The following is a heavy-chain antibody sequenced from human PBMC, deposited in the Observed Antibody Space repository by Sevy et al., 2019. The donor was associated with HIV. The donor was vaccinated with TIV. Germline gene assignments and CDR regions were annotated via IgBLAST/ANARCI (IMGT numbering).Heavy chain of an antibody. D-gene: IGHD3-22*01. Sequence: GASVKVSCKVSGYTLTELSMHWVRQAPGKGLEWMGTFDPEDGETIYAQKFQGRVSMTEDTSTDTAYMELNSLRSEDTAVYYCATTRDYYDSSGYPFDYWGQGTLVTVSS. CDR2: FDPEDGET. V-gene: IGHV1-24*01. CDR3: ATTRDYYDSSGYPFDY. CDR1: GYTLTELS. J-gene: IGHJ4*02.